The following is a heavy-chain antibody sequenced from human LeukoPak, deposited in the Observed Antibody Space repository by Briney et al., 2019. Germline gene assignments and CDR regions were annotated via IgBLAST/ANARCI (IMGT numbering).Heavy chain of an antibody. CDR3: ARNWRMTTAMDV. Sequence: ETLSLTCTVSGGSISSYYWSWIRQPPGKGLEWVANIKQDGSEKYYVDSVKGRLTISRDNAKNSLYLQMNSLRAEDTAVYYCARNWRMTTAMDVWGKGTTVTVSS. D-gene: IGHD4-11*01. CDR1: GGSISSYY. V-gene: IGHV3-7*01. J-gene: IGHJ6*04. CDR2: IKQDGSEK.